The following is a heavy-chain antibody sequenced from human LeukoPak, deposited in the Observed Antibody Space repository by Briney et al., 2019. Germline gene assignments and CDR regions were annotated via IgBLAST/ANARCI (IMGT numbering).Heavy chain of an antibody. CDR3: ARGTPAIDP. J-gene: IGHJ5*02. D-gene: IGHD1-14*01. V-gene: IGHV4-59*01. CDR1: GGSISGYY. CDR2: IYYSGST. Sequence: SETLSLTCTASGGSISGYYWSWIRQPPGKGLEWIGYIYYSGSTNYNPSLKSRVTISIDTSKNQFSLKLSSVTAADTAVYYCARGTPAIDPWGQGTLVTVSS.